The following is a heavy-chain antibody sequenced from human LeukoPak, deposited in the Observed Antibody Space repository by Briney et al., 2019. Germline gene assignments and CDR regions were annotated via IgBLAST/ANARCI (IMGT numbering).Heavy chain of an antibody. CDR3: ARVRPRVVLRGYNHFDY. CDR1: GASMTSQS. CDR2: IYPSGST. J-gene: IGHJ4*02. D-gene: IGHD1-14*01. V-gene: IGHV4-4*09. Sequence: SETLSLICSVSGASMTSQSWGWPRQTPGKGLEWIGYIYPSGSTNYNPSLKSRVSISVDSSRDQFSLTLTSVTAADTAVYYCARVRPRVVLRGYNHFDYWGPGTLVTVSS.